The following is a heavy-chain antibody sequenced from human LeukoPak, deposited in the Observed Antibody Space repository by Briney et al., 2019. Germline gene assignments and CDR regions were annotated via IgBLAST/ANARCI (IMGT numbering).Heavy chain of an antibody. Sequence: SETLSLTCTVSGGSISSGGYYCSWIRQHPGKGLEWIGYIYYSGSTYYNPSLKSRVTISVDTSKNQFSLKLSSVTAADTAVYYCARDRWELLDYWGQGTLVTVSS. CDR1: GGSISSGGYY. CDR2: IYYSGST. CDR3: ARDRWELLDY. D-gene: IGHD1-26*01. J-gene: IGHJ4*02. V-gene: IGHV4-31*03.